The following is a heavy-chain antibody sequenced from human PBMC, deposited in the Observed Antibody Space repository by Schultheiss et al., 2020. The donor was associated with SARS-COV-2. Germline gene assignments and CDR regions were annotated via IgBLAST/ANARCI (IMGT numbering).Heavy chain of an antibody. J-gene: IGHJ6*03. D-gene: IGHD6-6*01. CDR1: GGSISSYY. V-gene: IGHV4-59*12. Sequence: SETLSLTCTVSGGSISSYYWSWIRQPPGKGLEWIGSIYHSGSTNYNPSLKSRVTMSVDTSKNQFSLKLSSVTAADTAVYYCARGRYSSSSGYYYYMDVWGKGTTVTVSS. CDR2: IYHSGST. CDR3: ARGRYSSSSGYYYYMDV.